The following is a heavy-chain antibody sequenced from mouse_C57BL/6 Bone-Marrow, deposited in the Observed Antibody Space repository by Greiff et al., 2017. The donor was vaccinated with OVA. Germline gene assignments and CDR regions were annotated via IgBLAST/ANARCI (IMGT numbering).Heavy chain of an antibody. V-gene: IGHV1-64*01. CDR1: GNTFTSYW. CDR3: ARAYYYGSSYEFDY. J-gene: IGHJ2*01. D-gene: IGHD1-1*01. Sequence: QVQLQQPGAELVKPGASVKLSCKASGNTFTSYWMHWVKQRPGQGLEWIGMIHPNSGSTNYNEKFKSKATLTVDKSSSTAYMQLSSLTSEDSAVYYCARAYYYGSSYEFDYWGQGTTLTVSS. CDR2: IHPNSGST.